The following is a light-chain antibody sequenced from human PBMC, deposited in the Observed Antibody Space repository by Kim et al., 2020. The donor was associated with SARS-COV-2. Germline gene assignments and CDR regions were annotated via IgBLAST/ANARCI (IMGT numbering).Light chain of an antibody. CDR2: KAS. CDR3: QQANNFPLT. CDR1: QSISSW. V-gene: IGKV1-5*03. J-gene: IGKJ4*01. Sequence: DIQMTQSPSTLSAYVGDRVTITCRASQSISSWLAWYQQKPGKAPKLLISKASSLESGVPSRFSGSGSGTEFTLTISSLQPDDFATYYCQQANNFPLTFGGGTKVDIK.